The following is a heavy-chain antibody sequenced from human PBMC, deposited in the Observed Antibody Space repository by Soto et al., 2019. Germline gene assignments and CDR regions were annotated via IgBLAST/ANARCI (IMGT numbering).Heavy chain of an antibody. CDR3: AKAGYCVSTSCYFPFDY. J-gene: IGHJ4*02. CDR2: ISGSGGST. V-gene: IGHV3-23*01. Sequence: EVQLLESGGGLVQPGGSLRLSCAASEFTFSTHAMTWFRQAPGKGLEWVSSISGSGGSTYYADSVKGRFTISRDTSKNTLYLQMNSQRAEDAAVYSCAKAGYCVSTSCYFPFDYWGQGTLVTVSS. D-gene: IGHD2-2*01. CDR1: EFTFSTHA.